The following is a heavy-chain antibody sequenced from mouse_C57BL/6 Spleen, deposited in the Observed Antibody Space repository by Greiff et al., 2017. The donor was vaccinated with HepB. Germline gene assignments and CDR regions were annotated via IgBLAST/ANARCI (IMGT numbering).Heavy chain of an antibody. CDR1: GFTFTDYY. V-gene: IGHV7-3*01. J-gene: IGHJ3*01. CDR2: IRNKANGYTT. Sequence: EVMLVESGGGLVQPGGSLSLSCAASGFTFTDYYLSWVRQPPGKALEWLGFIRNKANGYTTEYSASVKGRFTISRDNSQSILYLQMNALRAEDSATYYCARSPLYDGYYVGAYWGQGTLVTVSA. D-gene: IGHD2-3*01. CDR3: ARSPLYDGYYVGAY.